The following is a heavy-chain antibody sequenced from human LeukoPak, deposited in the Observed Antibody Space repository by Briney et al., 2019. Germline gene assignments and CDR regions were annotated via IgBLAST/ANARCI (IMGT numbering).Heavy chain of an antibody. CDR2: IRSKAYGGTT. J-gene: IGHJ4*02. CDR3: TTYYDYVWGSYRERDEDY. V-gene: IGHV3-49*03. D-gene: IGHD3-16*01. Sequence: GSLRLSCAASGFTFSDYYMSWIRQAPGKGLEWVGFIRSKAYGGTTEYAASVKGRFTISRDDSKSIAYLQMNSLKTEDTAVYYCTTYYDYVWGSYRERDEDYWGQGTLVTVSS. CDR1: GFTFSDYY.